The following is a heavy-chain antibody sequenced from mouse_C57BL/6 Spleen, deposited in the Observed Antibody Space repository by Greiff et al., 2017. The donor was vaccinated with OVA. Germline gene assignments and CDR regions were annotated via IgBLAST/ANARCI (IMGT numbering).Heavy chain of an antibody. CDR3: ARSPYDYVFAY. V-gene: IGHV1-82*01. D-gene: IGHD2-4*01. Sequence: QVQLKESGPELVKPGASVKISCKASGYAFSSSWMNWVKQRPGKGLEWIGRIYPGDGDTNYNGKFKGKATLTADKSSSTAYMQLSSLTSEDSAVYFCARSPYDYVFAYWGQGTLVTVSA. CDR1: GYAFSSSW. CDR2: IYPGDGDT. J-gene: IGHJ3*01.